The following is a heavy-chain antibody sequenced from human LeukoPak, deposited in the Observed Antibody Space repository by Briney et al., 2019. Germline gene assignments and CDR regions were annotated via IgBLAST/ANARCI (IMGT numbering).Heavy chain of an antibody. Sequence: SETLSLTCTVSGGSISSYYWSWIRQHPGKGLEWIGYIYYSGSTYYSPSLKSRVTISVDTSKNQFSLKLSSVTAADTAVYYCARTGYSSSWYEAGMDVWGQGTTVTVSS. CDR3: ARTGYSSSWYEAGMDV. CDR1: GGSISSYY. CDR2: IYYSGST. V-gene: IGHV4-59*06. J-gene: IGHJ6*02. D-gene: IGHD6-13*01.